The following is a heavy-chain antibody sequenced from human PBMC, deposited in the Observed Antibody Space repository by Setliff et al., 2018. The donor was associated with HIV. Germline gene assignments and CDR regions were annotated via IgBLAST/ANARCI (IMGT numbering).Heavy chain of an antibody. V-gene: IGHV1-18*01. D-gene: IGHD3-22*01. CDR1: GYTFTSYG. J-gene: IGHJ4*02. CDR2: ISAYNGNT. Sequence: ASVKVSCKASGYTFTSYGISWVRQAPGQGLEWMGWISAYNGNTNYAQKLQGRVTMTTDTSASTAYMELSSLRSEDTAVYYCARGGTYYYDSSGYFIPGKYWGQGSLVTVS. CDR3: ARGGTYYYDSSGYFIPGKY.